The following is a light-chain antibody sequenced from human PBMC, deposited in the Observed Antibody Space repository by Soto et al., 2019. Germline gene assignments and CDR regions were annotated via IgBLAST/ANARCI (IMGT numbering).Light chain of an antibody. CDR2: ATS. CDR3: RQSYSTPRT. Sequence: DIQMTQSPSSLSASVGDRVTITCRASQSISSDLNWYQQKPGKAPKLLIYATSNLQSGDPSRFSGSGSGTDFTLTISSLQPEDFATYYCRQSYSTPRTFGGGTKVEIK. J-gene: IGKJ4*01. CDR1: QSISSD. V-gene: IGKV1-39*01.